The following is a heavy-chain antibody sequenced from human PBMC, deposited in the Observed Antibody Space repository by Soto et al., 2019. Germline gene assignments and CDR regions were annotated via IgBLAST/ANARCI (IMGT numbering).Heavy chain of an antibody. CDR1: GFTFSSYA. V-gene: IGHV3-23*01. CDR3: AASIFYYGMDV. CDR2: ISGSGGST. Sequence: PGGSLRLSCAASGFTFSSYAMSWVRQAPGKGLEWVSAISGSGGSTYYADSVKGRFTISRDNAKNSLYLQMNSLRAEDSAVYYCAASIFYYGMDVWGQGTTVTVSS. J-gene: IGHJ6*02.